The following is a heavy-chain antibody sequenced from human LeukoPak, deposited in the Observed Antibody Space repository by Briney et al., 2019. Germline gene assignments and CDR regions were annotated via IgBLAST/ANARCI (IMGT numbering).Heavy chain of an antibody. CDR3: AKVRDYDFWSGHSAVGVNY. CDR2: IRYDGSNK. V-gene: IGHV3-30*02. Sequence: GGSLRLSCAASGFTFSSYGMHWVRQAPGKGLEWVAFIRYDGSNKYYADSVKGRFTISRDNSKNTLYLQMNSLRAEDTAVCYCAKVRDYDFWSGHSAVGVNYWGQGTLVTVSS. J-gene: IGHJ4*02. CDR1: GFTFSSYG. D-gene: IGHD3-3*01.